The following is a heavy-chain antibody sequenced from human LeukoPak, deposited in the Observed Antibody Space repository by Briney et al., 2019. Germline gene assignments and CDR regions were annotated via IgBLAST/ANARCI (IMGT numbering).Heavy chain of an antibody. J-gene: IGHJ6*03. CDR2: INYRGST. D-gene: IGHD1-1*01. CDR1: GGSISNSDYY. V-gene: IGHV4-39*07. Sequence: PSETLSLTCTVSGGSISNSDYYWDWIRQPLGKGLEWIGSINYRGSTYYNPSLKSRVTISVVTSKNQFSLKLSSVTAADTAVYYCARGDRYAFYYMDVWGKGTTVTVSS. CDR3: ARGDRYAFYYMDV.